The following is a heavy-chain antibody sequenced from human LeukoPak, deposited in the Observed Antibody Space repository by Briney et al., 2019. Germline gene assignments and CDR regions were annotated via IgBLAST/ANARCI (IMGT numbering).Heavy chain of an antibody. D-gene: IGHD3-3*01. V-gene: IGHV4-59*12. Sequence: SETLSLTCTVSGGSINNYYWNWIRQTPGKGLEWIGNIYYRGNIDYNPSLKSRVTISVDTSKNQFSLKLSSVTAADTAVYYCARGGRITIFGVVIARLPDYWGQGTLVTVSS. CDR1: GGSINNYY. J-gene: IGHJ4*02. CDR2: IYYRGNI. CDR3: ARGGRITIFGVVIARLPDY.